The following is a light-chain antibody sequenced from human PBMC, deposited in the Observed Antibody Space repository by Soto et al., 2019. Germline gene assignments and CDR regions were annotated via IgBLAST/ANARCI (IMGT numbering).Light chain of an antibody. V-gene: IGKV3-20*01. J-gene: IGKJ3*01. CDR3: QQYGSSPIT. Sequence: EIVLTQSPGTLSLSPGERATLSCRASQSVSSSYLAWYQQKPGQAPRLLIYGASSRATGIPDRFSGSGSGTDFTLTISRLEPEDFAVYYYQQYGSSPITLGPGTKVDIK. CDR1: QSVSSSY. CDR2: GAS.